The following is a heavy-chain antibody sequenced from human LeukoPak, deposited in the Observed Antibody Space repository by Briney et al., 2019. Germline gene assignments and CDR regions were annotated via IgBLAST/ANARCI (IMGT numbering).Heavy chain of an antibody. CDR1: GGTFSSYA. Sequence: ASVKVSCKASGGTFSSYAISWVRQAPGQGLEWMGWMNPNSGNTGYAQKFQGRVTMTRNTSISSAYMELSSLRSEDTAVYYCARGSSSWYYFDYWGQGTLVPVSS. CDR2: MNPNSGNT. J-gene: IGHJ4*02. V-gene: IGHV1-8*02. CDR3: ARGSSSWYYFDY. D-gene: IGHD6-13*01.